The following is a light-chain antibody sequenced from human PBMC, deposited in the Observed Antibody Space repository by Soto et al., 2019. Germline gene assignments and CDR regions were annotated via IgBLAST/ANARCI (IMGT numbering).Light chain of an antibody. Sequence: DIQMTQSPSSLSASVGDRVTITCRASQSISSYLNWYQQKPGKAPKLLIYAASSLQSGVPSRFSGSGSATDFTLTISSLQPEDFATYYCQQSYSTLGFTFGPGTKVDIK. J-gene: IGKJ3*01. V-gene: IGKV1-39*01. CDR2: AAS. CDR3: QQSYSTLGFT. CDR1: QSISSY.